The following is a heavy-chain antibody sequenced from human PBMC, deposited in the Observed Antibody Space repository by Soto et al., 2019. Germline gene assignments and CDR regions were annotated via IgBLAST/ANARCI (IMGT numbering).Heavy chain of an antibody. V-gene: IGHV4-30-2*06. Sequence: SETLSLTCDVSGGFIRNDGYSWSWIRQSPGKGLEWIGYIYHSGSTHYNPSLKSRVSISVDPSKNQFSLRLSSVTAADTAMYFCTTSSSGWPNWFDPWGQGIRVTVSS. D-gene: IGHD6-19*01. J-gene: IGHJ5*02. CDR2: IYHSGST. CDR3: TTSSSGWPNWFDP. CDR1: GGFIRNDGYS.